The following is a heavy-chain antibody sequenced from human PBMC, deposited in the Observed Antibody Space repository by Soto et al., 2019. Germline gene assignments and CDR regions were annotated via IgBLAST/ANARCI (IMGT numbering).Heavy chain of an antibody. D-gene: IGHD2-21*01. CDR1: GGSISSDGYY. CDR3: AGDRRFPYYFDF. CDR2: IYYTGNT. Sequence: QVHLQESGPGLVKPSQTLSLTCTVSGGSISSDGYYWSWIRQLPGKGLEWIGYIYYTGNTYYNPSLKSRVTRSVDTSRNQFSLKLSSVTAADTAVYYCAGDRRFPYYFDFWGQGTLVTVSS. V-gene: IGHV4-31*03. J-gene: IGHJ4*02.